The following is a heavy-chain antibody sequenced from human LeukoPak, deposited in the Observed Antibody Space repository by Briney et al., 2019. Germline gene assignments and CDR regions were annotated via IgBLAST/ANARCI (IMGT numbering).Heavy chain of an antibody. CDR2: IIPIFGTA. D-gene: IGHD6-6*01. V-gene: IGHV1-69*13. CDR3: ARDPPTYSSSGHNWFDP. Sequence: SVKVSCKASGYSFTSYGFHWVRQAPGQGLEWMGGIIPIFGTANYAQKFQGRVTITADESTSTAYMELSSLRSEDTAVYYCARDPPTYSSSGHNWFDPWGQGTLVTVSS. CDR1: GYSFTSYG. J-gene: IGHJ5*02.